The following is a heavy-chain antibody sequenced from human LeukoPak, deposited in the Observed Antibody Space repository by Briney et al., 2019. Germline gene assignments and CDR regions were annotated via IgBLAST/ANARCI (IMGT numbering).Heavy chain of an antibody. CDR2: IYYSGST. Sequence: GSLRLSCAASGFTFSSYAMSWVRQPPGKGLEWIGSIYYSGSTNYNPSLKSRVTISVDMSKNQFSLKLSSVTAADTAVYYCATHPPKVCTGGSCTDYWGQGTLVTVSS. V-gene: IGHV4-59*01. CDR1: GFTFSSYA. CDR3: ATHPPKVCTGGSCTDY. J-gene: IGHJ4*02. D-gene: IGHD2-15*01.